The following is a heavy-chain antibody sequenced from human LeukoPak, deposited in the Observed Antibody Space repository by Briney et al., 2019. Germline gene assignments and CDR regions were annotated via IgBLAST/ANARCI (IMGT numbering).Heavy chain of an antibody. J-gene: IGHJ4*02. CDR3: ARAPPYNILTGYRLFDY. CDR2: IIPIFGTA. V-gene: IGHV1-69*06. Sequence: SVKVSCKASGGTFSSYAISWVRQAPGQGLEGMGGIIPIFGTANYAQKFQGRVTITADKSTSTAYMEVSRLRSDDTAVYYCARAPPYNILTGYRLFDYWGQGTLVTVSS. D-gene: IGHD3-9*01. CDR1: GGTFSSYA.